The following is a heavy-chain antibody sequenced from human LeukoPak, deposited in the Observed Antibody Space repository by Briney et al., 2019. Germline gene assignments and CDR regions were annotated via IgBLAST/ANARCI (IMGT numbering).Heavy chain of an antibody. CDR3: ARSWSGFDY. CDR2: INHSGST. J-gene: IGHJ4*02. V-gene: IGHV4-34*01. Sequence: SETLSLTCAVYGGSFSGYYWSWIRQPPGKGLEWIGEINHSGSTNYNPSLKSRVTISVDTSKNQFSLKLSSVTAADTAVYYCARSWSGFDYWGQGTLATVSS. CDR1: GGSFSGYY. D-gene: IGHD3-3*01.